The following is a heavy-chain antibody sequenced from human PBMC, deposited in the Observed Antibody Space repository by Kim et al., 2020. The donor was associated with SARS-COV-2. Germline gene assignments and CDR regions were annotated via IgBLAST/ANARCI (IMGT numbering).Heavy chain of an antibody. D-gene: IGHD6-6*01. V-gene: IGHV5-51*01. J-gene: IGHJ3*02. CDR3: ARPGYSSSFPHDAFDI. Sequence: GESLKISCKGSGYSFTSYWIGWVRQMPGKGLEWMGIIYPGDSDTRYSPSFQGQVTISADKSISTAYLQWSSLKASDTAMYYCARPGYSSSFPHDAFDIWGQGTMVTVSS. CDR2: IYPGDSDT. CDR1: GYSFTSYW.